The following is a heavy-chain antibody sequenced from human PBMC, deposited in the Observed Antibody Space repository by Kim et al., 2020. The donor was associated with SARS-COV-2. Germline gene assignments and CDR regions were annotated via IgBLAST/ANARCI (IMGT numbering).Heavy chain of an antibody. CDR1: GFTFSQHY. CDR3: VRLVGLCYSPVCPRHWFDP. J-gene: IGHJ5*02. CDR2: IRNKANTYIT. V-gene: IGHV3-72*01. D-gene: IGHD1-26*01. Sequence: GGSLRLSCAASGFTFSQHYMDWVRQAPGKGLEWVGRIRNKANTYITEYAASVKGRFTVSSDDSRHSLYLQMDSLRTEDTAVYYCVRLVGLCYSPVCPRHWFDPWGQGTLVTVSS.